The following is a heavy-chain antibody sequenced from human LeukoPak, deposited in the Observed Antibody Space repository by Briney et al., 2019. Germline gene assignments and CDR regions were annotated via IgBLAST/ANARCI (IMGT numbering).Heavy chain of an antibody. Sequence: GGSLRLSCAASGFTFSSYWMHWVRQAPGKGLVWVSRINSDGSSTSYADSVKGRFTISRDNAKNTLYLQMNSLRAEDTAVYYCARDPVLRFLEWTPNWFDPWGQGTLVTVSS. CDR2: INSDGSST. D-gene: IGHD3-3*01. V-gene: IGHV3-74*01. J-gene: IGHJ5*02. CDR3: ARDPVLRFLEWTPNWFDP. CDR1: GFTFSSYW.